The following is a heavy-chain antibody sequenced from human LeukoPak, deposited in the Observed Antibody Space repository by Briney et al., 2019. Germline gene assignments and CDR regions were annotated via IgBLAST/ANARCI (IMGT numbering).Heavy chain of an antibody. CDR2: IYSGGTT. J-gene: IGHJ4*02. V-gene: IGHV3-66*02. Sequence: PGGSMRLSCAASGFTASSSYMSWVRQAPGKGLEWVSVIYSGGTTYYADSVKGRFTISRDNSKNTLYLQMNSLRVEDTAVYYCARGGGGNYRDYWGQGTLVTVSS. D-gene: IGHD1-26*01. CDR3: ARGGGGNYRDY. CDR1: GFTASSSY.